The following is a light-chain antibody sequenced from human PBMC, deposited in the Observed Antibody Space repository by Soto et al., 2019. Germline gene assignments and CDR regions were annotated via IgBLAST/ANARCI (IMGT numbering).Light chain of an antibody. CDR2: AAS. CDR1: QDISSY. Sequence: DIQLTQSPSFLSASVGDRVTVTCRASQDISSYLAWYQQKPGQAPKLLIYAASTLQSGLPSRFSGSGSGTEFTLTISSLQPEDFATYYCQQLNAYPPMYTFGQGTKLEIK. J-gene: IGKJ2*01. CDR3: QQLNAYPPMYT. V-gene: IGKV1-9*01.